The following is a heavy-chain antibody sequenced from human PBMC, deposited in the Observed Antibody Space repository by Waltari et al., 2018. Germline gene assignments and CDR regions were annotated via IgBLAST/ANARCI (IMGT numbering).Heavy chain of an antibody. J-gene: IGHJ4*02. V-gene: IGHV1-8*02. CDR2: MNHNSGNT. D-gene: IGHD3-3*01. CDR1: GYTFTSYD. CDR3: AGWRRTPPDY. Sequence: QVQLVQSGAEVKKPGASVKVSCKASGYTFTSYDINWVRQATGQGLEGRGWMNHNSGNTGYAQKFQGRVTMTRDTSTSTVYMELSSLRSEDTAVYYCAGWRRTPPDYWGQGTLVTVSS.